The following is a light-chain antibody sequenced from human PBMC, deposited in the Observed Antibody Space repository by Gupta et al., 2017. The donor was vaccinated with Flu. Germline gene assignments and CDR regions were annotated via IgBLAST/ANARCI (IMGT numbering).Light chain of an antibody. CDR2: RVS. CDR3: MQGTHWPT. J-gene: IGKJ1*01. CDR1: QSLVHRNGNTY. V-gene: IGKV2-30*02. Sequence: VVLTQSPLSLPVTLGQPASISCRSSQSLVHRNGNTYLTWFQQRPGQSPRRLIYRVSNRDSGVPDRFSGSGSGTDFTLNSSRGEDEDVGIYYFMQGTHWPTFGQGTKVEIK.